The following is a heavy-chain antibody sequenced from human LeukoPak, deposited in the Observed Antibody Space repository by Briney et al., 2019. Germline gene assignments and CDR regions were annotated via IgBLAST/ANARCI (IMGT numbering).Heavy chain of an antibody. CDR1: GFTFSSYA. CDR2: IWYDGSNK. D-gene: IGHD6-19*01. V-gene: IGHV3-33*08. CDR3: ARAAQWPLIPWFDP. J-gene: IGHJ5*02. Sequence: PGGSLRLSCAASGFTFSSYAMHWVRQAPGKGLEWVAVIWYDGSNKYYADSVKGRFTISRDNSKNTLYLQMNSLRAEDTAVYYCARAAQWPLIPWFDPWGQGTLVTVSS.